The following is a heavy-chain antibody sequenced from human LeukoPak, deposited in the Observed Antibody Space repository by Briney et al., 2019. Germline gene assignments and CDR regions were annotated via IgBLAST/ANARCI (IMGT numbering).Heavy chain of an antibody. D-gene: IGHD3-16*01. CDR2: LYSDGNT. CDR1: GFTVITID. Sequence: PGGSLRLSCASSGFTVITIDMTWVRQAPGKGLEWVSVLYSDGNTKYADSVQGRFTISRDNSKNTLYLEMNSLSPDDTAVYDCARGVEPLAANTLAYWGQGTLVTVSS. CDR3: ARGVEPLAANTLAY. V-gene: IGHV3-53*01. J-gene: IGHJ4*02.